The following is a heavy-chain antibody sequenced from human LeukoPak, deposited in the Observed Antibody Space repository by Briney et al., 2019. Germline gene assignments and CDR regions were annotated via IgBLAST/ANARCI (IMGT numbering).Heavy chain of an antibody. CDR3: TTGGTVTFDY. Sequence: GGSLRLSCAASGFTFSDSYMTWIRQAPGKGLEWVGRIKSKTDGGTTDYAAPVKGRFTISRDDSKNTLYLQMNSLKTEDTAVYYCTTGGTVTFDYWGQGTLVTVSS. CDR1: GFTFSDSY. J-gene: IGHJ4*02. D-gene: IGHD4-17*01. V-gene: IGHV3-15*01. CDR2: IKSKTDGGTT.